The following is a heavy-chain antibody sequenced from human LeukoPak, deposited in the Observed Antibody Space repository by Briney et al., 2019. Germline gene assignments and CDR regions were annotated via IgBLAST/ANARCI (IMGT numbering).Heavy chain of an antibody. D-gene: IGHD5-24*01. CDR3: ARGRMATILSPFDY. CDR2: INHSGST. CDR1: GGSFSGYY. J-gene: IGHJ4*02. Sequence: SETLSLTCAVYGGSFSGYYWSWIRQPPGKGLEWIGEINHSGSTNYNPSLKSRVTIPVDTSKNQFSLKLSSVTAADTAVYYCARGRMATILSPFDYWGQGTLVTVSS. V-gene: IGHV4-34*01.